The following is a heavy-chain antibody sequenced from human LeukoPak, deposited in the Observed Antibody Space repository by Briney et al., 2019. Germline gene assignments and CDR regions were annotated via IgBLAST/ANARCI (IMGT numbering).Heavy chain of an antibody. D-gene: IGHD3-10*01. V-gene: IGHV3-30*04. CDR2: MSNDGSNE. CDR3: ARGTGSGSYIIDY. J-gene: IGHJ4*02. Sequence: PGGSLRLSCAASGLTFSNYAMHWVRQGPGKGLEWVAIMSNDGSNEKYADSVRGRFTISRDNSKNTLYVQMNSLRSEDTAVYYCARGTGSGSYIIDYWGQGILVTVSS. CDR1: GLTFSNYA.